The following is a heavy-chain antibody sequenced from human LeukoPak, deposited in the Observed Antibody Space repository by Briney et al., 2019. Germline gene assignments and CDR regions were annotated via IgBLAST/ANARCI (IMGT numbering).Heavy chain of an antibody. D-gene: IGHD3-22*01. CDR2: IIPILGIA. Sequence: ASVKVSCKASGGTFSSYAISWVRQAPGQGLEWMGRIIPILGIANYAQKFQGRVTITADKSTSTAYMELSSLRSEDTAVYYCARVYDSSRDAFDIWGQGTMVTVSS. CDR3: ARVYDSSRDAFDI. V-gene: IGHV1-69*04. J-gene: IGHJ3*02. CDR1: GGTFSSYA.